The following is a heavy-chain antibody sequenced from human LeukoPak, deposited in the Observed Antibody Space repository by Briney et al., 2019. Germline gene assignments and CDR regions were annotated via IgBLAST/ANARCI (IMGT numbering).Heavy chain of an antibody. V-gene: IGHV3-48*02. CDR3: ARDLGGSYSIGVP. CDR2: ITSSSSTT. Sequence: GGSLRLSCAASGFAFSSYSMNWVRQAPGKGLEWVSYITSSSSTTHYADSVKGRFTISRDNANNSLYLQMNSLRDENTAVYCCARDLGGSYSIGVPWGQETLVSVSS. D-gene: IGHD1-26*01. CDR1: GFAFSSYS. J-gene: IGHJ5*02.